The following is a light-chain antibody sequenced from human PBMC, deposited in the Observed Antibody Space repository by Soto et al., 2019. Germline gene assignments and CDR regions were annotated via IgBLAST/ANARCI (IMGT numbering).Light chain of an antibody. V-gene: IGLV2-18*02. CDR2: DVS. CDR1: SSDVGTYNH. CDR3: SSYTGSSPLVV. Sequence: QSALTQPPSVPGSPGQSVTISCTGTSSDVGTYNHVSWYQQPPGTAPKLMIYDVSNRPSGVPDRFSGSKSGNTASLTISGLQAEDEAEYYCSSYTGSSPLVVFGGGTKLTVL. J-gene: IGLJ2*01.